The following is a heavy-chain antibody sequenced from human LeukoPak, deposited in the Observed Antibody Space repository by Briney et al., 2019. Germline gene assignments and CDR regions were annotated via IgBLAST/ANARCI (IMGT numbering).Heavy chain of an antibody. CDR1: GYTFTSYD. CDR2: INPSGGST. V-gene: IGHV1-46*01. CDR3: ARGGPSIHSSSWYFDY. D-gene: IGHD6-13*01. Sequence: ASVKVSCKASGYTFTSYDINWVRQATGQGLEWMGIINPSGGSTSYAQKFQGRVTMARDMSTSTVYMELSSLRSEDTVVYYCARGGPSIHSSSWYFDYWGQGTLVTVSS. J-gene: IGHJ4*02.